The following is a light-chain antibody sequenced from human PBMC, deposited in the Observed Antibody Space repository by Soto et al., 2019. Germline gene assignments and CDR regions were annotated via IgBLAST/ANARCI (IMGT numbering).Light chain of an antibody. V-gene: IGKV1-5*03. CDR3: QQHTT. CDR1: QGISSW. J-gene: IGKJ1*01. Sequence: DIQMTQSPSALSASVGDRVTITCRGSQGISSWLAWYQQKPRKAPRLLIYKASSLASGVPSRFSGSGSGTEFTLTISSLQPEDVATYHCQQHTTFGQGTKVEI. CDR2: KAS.